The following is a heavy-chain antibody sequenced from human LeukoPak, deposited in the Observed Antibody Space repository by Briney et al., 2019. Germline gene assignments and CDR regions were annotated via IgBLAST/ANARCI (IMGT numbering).Heavy chain of an antibody. Sequence: GGSLRLSCAASGFTFSSYSMNWVRQAPGKGLEWVSSISSSSSYIYYADSVKGRFTISRGNAKNSLYLQMNSLRAEDTAVYYCARGEVRGGDAAFDYWGQGTLVTVSS. V-gene: IGHV3-21*01. J-gene: IGHJ4*02. CDR3: ARGEVRGGDAAFDY. CDR1: GFTFSSYS. D-gene: IGHD2-21*02. CDR2: ISSSSSYI.